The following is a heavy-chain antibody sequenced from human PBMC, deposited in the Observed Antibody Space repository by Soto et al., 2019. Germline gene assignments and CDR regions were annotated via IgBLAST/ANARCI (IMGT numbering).Heavy chain of an antibody. CDR3: ARGRGYCSGGSCRHNWFDP. CDR1: GGSFSGYY. J-gene: IGHJ5*02. V-gene: IGHV4-34*01. CDR2: INHSGST. D-gene: IGHD2-15*01. Sequence: QVQLQQWGAGLLKPSETLSLTCAVYGGSFSGYYWSWIRQPPGKGLEWIGEINHSGSTNYNPSLKSRLTISVDTSKNQFSLKLSSVTAADTAVYYCARGRGYCSGGSCRHNWFDPWGQGTLVTVSS.